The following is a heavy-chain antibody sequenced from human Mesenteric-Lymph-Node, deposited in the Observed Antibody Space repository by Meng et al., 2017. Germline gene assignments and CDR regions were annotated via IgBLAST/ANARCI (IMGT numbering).Heavy chain of an antibody. V-gene: IGHV1-8*01. D-gene: IGHD3-10*01. J-gene: IGHJ4*02. CDR3: ARGARGYYGSGSYYAD. CDR2: MNPNSGNT. Sequence: VQLLQPGAEVKNPGASVKASCKASGYTFTSYDINWVRQATGQGLEWMGWMNPNSGNTGYAQKFQGRVTMTRNTSISTAYMELSSLRSEDTAVYYCARGARGYYGSGSYYADWGQGTLVTVSS. CDR1: GYTFTSYD.